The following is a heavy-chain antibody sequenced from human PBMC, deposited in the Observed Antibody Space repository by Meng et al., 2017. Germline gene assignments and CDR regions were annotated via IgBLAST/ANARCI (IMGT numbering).Heavy chain of an antibody. Sequence: QVQLQESGPRLVRPSQTLSLTCPVSGASISSAVFWIWIRQPPGKDLEWIGYISYSGATHYNPSLKSRLTISVDTAKNQFSLSLSSVTAADTAVYYCARVVGDCASCYKGWFDPWGQGTLSPSPQ. CDR1: GASISSAVF. J-gene: IGHJ5*02. D-gene: IGHD2-2*02. V-gene: IGHV4-30-4*01. CDR2: ISYSGAT. CDR3: ARVVGDCASCYKGWFDP.